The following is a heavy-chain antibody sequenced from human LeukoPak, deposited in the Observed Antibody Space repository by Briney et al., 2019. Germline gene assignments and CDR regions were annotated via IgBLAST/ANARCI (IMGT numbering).Heavy chain of an antibody. V-gene: IGHV3-7*01. Sequence: GGSLRLSCAASGFTFNSYWMSWVRQAPGKGLEWVANIKQDGSEQYSVDSVKGRFTISRDNAKNSLSLQMNSLRAEDTAVYYCARALPGNAPYPLDYWGQGTLVTVSS. J-gene: IGHJ4*02. CDR2: IKQDGSEQ. CDR1: GFTFNSYW. CDR3: ARALPGNAPYPLDY.